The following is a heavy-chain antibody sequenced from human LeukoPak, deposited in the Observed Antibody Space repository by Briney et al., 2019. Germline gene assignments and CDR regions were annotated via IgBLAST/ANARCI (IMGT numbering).Heavy chain of an antibody. D-gene: IGHD3-10*01. CDR3: XXXXXXXXXXXXXGVRSSYYYMDV. Sequence: XSLXXSXAASGFTFSSYGMSWVRQAPGKGLEWVSAISGSGGSTYYADSVKGRFTISRDNSKNTLYLQMNSLRAEDTALYDXXXXXXXXXXXXXXGVRSSYYYMDVWGKGTTVTISS. CDR1: GFTFSSYG. V-gene: IGHV3-23*01. CDR2: ISGSGGST. J-gene: IGHJ6*03.